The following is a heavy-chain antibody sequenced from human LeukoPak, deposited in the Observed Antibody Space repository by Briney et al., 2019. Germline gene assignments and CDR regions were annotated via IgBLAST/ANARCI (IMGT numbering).Heavy chain of an antibody. CDR3: ARHANYYGSGSYLNWFDP. J-gene: IGHJ5*02. D-gene: IGHD3-10*01. V-gene: IGHV4-59*08. Sequence: SETLSLTCTVSGGSISSFYWSWIRQPPGKGLEWIGYISYTGSTNYNASLKSRVTISLDTSKNQFSLKLTSVTAADTAVYYCARHANYYGSGSYLNWFDPWGQGTL. CDR2: ISYTGST. CDR1: GGSISSFY.